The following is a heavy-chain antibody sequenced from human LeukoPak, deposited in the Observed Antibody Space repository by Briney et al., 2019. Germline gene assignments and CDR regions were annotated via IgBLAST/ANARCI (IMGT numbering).Heavy chain of an antibody. V-gene: IGHV4-59*01. J-gene: IGHJ5*02. CDR2: IYYSGST. CDR3: ARGGYYGSGNDFRFDP. Sequence: SETLSLTCTVSGGSISSYYWSWIRQPPGKGLEWIGYIYYSGSTNYKPSLKSRVTISVDTSKNQFSLKLSSVTAADTAVYYCARGGYYGSGNDFRFDPWGQGTWSPSPQ. CDR1: GGSISSYY. D-gene: IGHD3-10*01.